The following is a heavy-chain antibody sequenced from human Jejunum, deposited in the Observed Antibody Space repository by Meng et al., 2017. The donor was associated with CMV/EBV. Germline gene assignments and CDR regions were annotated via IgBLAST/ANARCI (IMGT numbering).Heavy chain of an antibody. V-gene: IGHV4-4*07. D-gene: IGHD2-21*02. CDR1: GVSIRSYY. CDR2: IYTSGST. J-gene: IGHJ4*02. CDR3: ARDGGLDCGGDCYFDH. Sequence: QMQLQESGPGLVKPSETLSLICTVSGVSIRSYYWSWIRLPAGKGLEWIGRIYTSGSTNYNPSLKSRVTMSLDTPKNQFSLKLTSVTAADTALYFCARDGGLDCGGDCYFDHWGQASLVTVSS.